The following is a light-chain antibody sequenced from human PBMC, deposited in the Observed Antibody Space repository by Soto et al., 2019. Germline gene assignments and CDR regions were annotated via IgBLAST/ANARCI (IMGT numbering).Light chain of an antibody. Sequence: EIVLTQSPVTMSFSPGGRATFCCXXSQSVSSNYLAWYQQKPGQAPRLLIYGAFKRVTGIPDRFSGSGSGTDFTLTISRMEPEDFAVYCCQQYGSSPRTFGQGTKVDIK. CDR2: GAF. V-gene: IGKV3-20*01. J-gene: IGKJ1*01. CDR3: QQYGSSPRT. CDR1: QSVSSNY.